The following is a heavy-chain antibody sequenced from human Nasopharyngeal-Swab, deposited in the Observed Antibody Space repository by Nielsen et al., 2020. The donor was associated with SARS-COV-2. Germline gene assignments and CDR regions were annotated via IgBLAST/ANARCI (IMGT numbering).Heavy chain of an antibody. D-gene: IGHD3-3*01. V-gene: IGHV3-7*03. CDR2: IKQDGSEK. CDR1: GFTFSSYW. CDR3: AKQVEFLEYLLFDY. Sequence: GESLKISCAASGFTFSSYWMSWVRQAPGKGLEWVANIKQDGSEKYYVDSVKGRFTISRDNAKNSLYLQMNSLRAEDTAVYYCAKQVEFLEYLLFDYWGQGTLVTVSS. J-gene: IGHJ4*02.